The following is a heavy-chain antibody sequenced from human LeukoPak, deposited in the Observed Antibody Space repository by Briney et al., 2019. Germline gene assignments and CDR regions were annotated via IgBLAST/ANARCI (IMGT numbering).Heavy chain of an antibody. CDR3: AKDLPYCGGDCSGAFDI. J-gene: IGHJ3*02. CDR2: ISWNSGSI. V-gene: IGHV3-9*01. Sequence: PGGSLRLSCAASGFTFDDYAMHWVRQAPGKGLEWVSGISWNSGSIGYADSVKGRFTISRDNAKNSLYLQMNSLRAEDTALYYCAKDLPYCGGDCSGAFDIWGQGTMVTVSS. D-gene: IGHD2-21*02. CDR1: GFTFDDYA.